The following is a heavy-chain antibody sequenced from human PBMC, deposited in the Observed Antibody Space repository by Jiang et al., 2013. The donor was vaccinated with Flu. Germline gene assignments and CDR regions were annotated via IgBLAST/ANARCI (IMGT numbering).Heavy chain of an antibody. Sequence: TFSSYSMNWVRQAPGKGLEWVSSISSSSSYIYYADSVKGRFTISRDNAKNSLYLQMNSLRAEDTAVYYCARDWTESDAFDIWGQGTMVTVSS. V-gene: IGHV3-21*01. D-gene: IGHD3/OR15-3a*01. J-gene: IGHJ3*02. CDR1: TFSSYS. CDR2: ISSSSSYI. CDR3: ARDWTESDAFDI.